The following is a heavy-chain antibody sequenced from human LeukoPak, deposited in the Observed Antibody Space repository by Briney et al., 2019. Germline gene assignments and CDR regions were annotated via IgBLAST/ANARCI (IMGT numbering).Heavy chain of an antibody. CDR3: ARVRRSSSWYDWFDP. D-gene: IGHD6-13*01. V-gene: IGHV3-7*01. CDR1: GFTFSDFW. CDR2: INKDGSDK. J-gene: IGHJ5*02. Sequence: PGGSLRLSCAASGFTFSDFWVEWFRQAPGKGLEWVANINKDGSDKYYMDSVTGRFSISRDNAKNLLSLQMNSLRVDDTAVYYCARVRRSSSWYDWFDPWGQGTLVTVSS.